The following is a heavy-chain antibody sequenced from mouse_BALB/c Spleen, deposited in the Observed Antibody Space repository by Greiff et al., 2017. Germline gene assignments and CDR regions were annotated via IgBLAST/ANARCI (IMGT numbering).Heavy chain of an antibody. V-gene: IGHV5-6-3*01. J-gene: IGHJ3*01. CDR1: GFTFSSYG. CDR3: ARDLQFITTATLAY. CDR2: INSNGGST. D-gene: IGHD1-2*01. Sequence: DVKLQESGGGLVQPGGSLKLSCAASGFTFSSYGMSWVRQTPDKRLELVGTINSNGGSTYYPDSVKGRFTISRDNAKNTLYLQMSSLKSEDTAMYYCARDLQFITTATLAYWGQGTLVTVSA.